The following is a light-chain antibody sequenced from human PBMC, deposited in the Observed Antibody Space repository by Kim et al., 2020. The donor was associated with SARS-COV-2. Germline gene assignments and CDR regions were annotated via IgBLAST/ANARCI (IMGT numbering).Light chain of an antibody. V-gene: IGKV3-20*01. CDR3: QQYGSAPNT. Sequence: EIVLTQSPGTLSLSPGERATLSCRASQSVRNNYFACYQQKPGQNPRLLIHAASSRATDIPDRFSGSGSGTDFTLTISRLEPEDFGVFYCQQYGSAPNTFGQGTKLEI. J-gene: IGKJ2*01. CDR1: QSVRNNY. CDR2: AAS.